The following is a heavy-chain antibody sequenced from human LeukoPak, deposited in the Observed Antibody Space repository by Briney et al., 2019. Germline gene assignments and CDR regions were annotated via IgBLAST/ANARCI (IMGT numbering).Heavy chain of an antibody. V-gene: IGHV3-9*01. CDR3: ARDPSYSSSSPYFDY. CDR2: ISWNSGNI. CDR1: GFTFDDYA. D-gene: IGHD6-6*01. J-gene: IGHJ4*02. Sequence: PGRSLRLSCAASGFTFDDYAMHWVRQVPGKGLEWVSGISWNSGNIEYADSVKGRFTISRDNAKKSLFLQMNSLRAEDTALYYCARDPSYSSSSPYFDYWGQGVLVTVSS.